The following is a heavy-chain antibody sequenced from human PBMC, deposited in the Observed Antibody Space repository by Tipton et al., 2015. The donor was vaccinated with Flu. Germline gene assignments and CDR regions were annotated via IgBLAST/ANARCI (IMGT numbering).Heavy chain of an antibody. D-gene: IGHD3-22*01. CDR3: ATTYYLGYYLDAFDI. CDR1: GFTVSSNY. V-gene: IGHV3-53*01. Sequence: VQLVQSGGGLIQPGGSLRLSCAASGFTVSSNYMSWVRQAPGKGLEWVSVTYSGDRTYSADSVKGRFTISRDNSKNTLYLQMNSLRAEDTAVYYCATTYYLGYYLDAFDIWGQGTMVTVSS. J-gene: IGHJ3*02. CDR2: TYSGDRT.